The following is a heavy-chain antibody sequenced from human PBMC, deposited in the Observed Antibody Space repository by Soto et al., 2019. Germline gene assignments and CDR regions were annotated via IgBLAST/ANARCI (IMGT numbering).Heavy chain of an antibody. J-gene: IGHJ5*02. CDR2: INPKSDDT. Sequence: ASVKVSCRTSGYPFSDNQIHWLRRAPGQGLEWMGRINPKSDDTNYAQKFLGRVTMTRDTSIDTAFLELTGLTSDDTATYYCARKHSLDYIRWGLDPWGQGTLVTVSS. V-gene: IGHV1-2*02. D-gene: IGHD4-4*01. CDR3: ARKHSLDYIRWGLDP. CDR1: GYPFSDNQ.